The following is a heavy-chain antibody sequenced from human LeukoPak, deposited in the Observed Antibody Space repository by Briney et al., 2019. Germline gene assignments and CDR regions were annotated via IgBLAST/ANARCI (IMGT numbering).Heavy chain of an antibody. CDR1: GFTFSSYA. V-gene: IGHV3-23*01. Sequence: QAGGSLRLSCAASGFTFSSYAMSWVRQAPGKGLEWVSAISGSGGSTYYADSVKGRFTISRDNSKNTLYLQMNSLRAEDTAVYCCAKGVAVAKGYFDYWGQGTLVTVSS. D-gene: IGHD6-19*01. CDR3: AKGVAVAKGYFDY. J-gene: IGHJ4*02. CDR2: ISGSGGST.